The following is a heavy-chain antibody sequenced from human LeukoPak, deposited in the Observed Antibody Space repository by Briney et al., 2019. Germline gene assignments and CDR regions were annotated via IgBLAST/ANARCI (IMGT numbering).Heavy chain of an antibody. D-gene: IGHD3-3*01. J-gene: IGHJ6*02. CDR3: ARDDDFWSGYDYYGMDV. CDR1: GFTVSSNY. V-gene: IGHV3-66*01. CDR2: IYSDGST. Sequence: GGSLRLSCAASGFTVSSNYMSWVRQAPGKGLEWVSVIYSDGSTYYADSVKGRFTISRDNSKNTLYLQMNSLRAEDTAVYYCARDDDFWSGYDYYGMDVWGQGTTVTVSS.